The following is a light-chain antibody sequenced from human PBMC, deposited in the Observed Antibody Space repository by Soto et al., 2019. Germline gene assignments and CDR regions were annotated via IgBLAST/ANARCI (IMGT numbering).Light chain of an antibody. V-gene: IGKV3-15*01. J-gene: IGKJ1*01. Sequence: EIVMTQSPATLSVSPRERATLSCRASQSVSSNLAWYQQKPGQAPRLLIYGASTRATGIPARFSGSGCGTEFTLTNSSLPSEDFAVYYFQQYNNWLWTFGQGTKVEIK. CDR1: QSVSSN. CDR2: GAS. CDR3: QQYNNWLWT.